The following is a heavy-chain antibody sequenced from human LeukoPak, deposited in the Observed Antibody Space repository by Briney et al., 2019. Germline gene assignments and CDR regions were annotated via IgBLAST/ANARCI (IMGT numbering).Heavy chain of an antibody. Sequence: SGPALVKPTQTLTLTCTFSGFSLSTSGMCVSWIRQPPGKALEWLARIDWDDDKYYSTSLKTRLTLSKDTSKNQVVLTMTNMDPVDTATYYCARTSRGYSYGYYYYYMDVWGKGTTVTVSS. CDR1: GFSLSTSGMC. V-gene: IGHV2-70*11. D-gene: IGHD5-18*01. CDR3: ARTSRGYSYGYYYYYMDV. J-gene: IGHJ6*03. CDR2: IDWDDDK.